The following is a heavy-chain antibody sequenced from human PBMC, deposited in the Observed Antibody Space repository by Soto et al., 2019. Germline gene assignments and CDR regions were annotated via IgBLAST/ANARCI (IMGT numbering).Heavy chain of an antibody. Sequence: EVQLVESGGGLIQPGGSLRLSCAASGFTVSSNYMSWVRQAPGKGLEWVSVIYSGGSTYYADSVKGRFTISRDNSKNTLYLQMNSLRAEDTAVYYCARGLDAMVREVRRPERSFQHWGQGTLVTVSS. CDR3: ARGLDAMVREVRRPERSFQH. V-gene: IGHV3-53*01. CDR1: GFTVSSNY. J-gene: IGHJ1*01. CDR2: IYSGGST. D-gene: IGHD3-10*01.